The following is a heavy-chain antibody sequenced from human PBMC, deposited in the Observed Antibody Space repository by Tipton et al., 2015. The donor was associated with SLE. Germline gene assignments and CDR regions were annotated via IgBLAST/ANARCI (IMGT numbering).Heavy chain of an antibody. CDR1: GGSISSYY. D-gene: IGHD1-26*01. CDR2: IYYSGST. Sequence: TLSLTCTVSGGSISSYYWSWIRQPPGKGLEWIGYIYYSGSTNYNPSLKNRVTISVDTSKNQFSLKLSSVTAADTAVYYCARRQSGSLYYFDYWGQGTLVTVSS. CDR3: ARRQSGSLYYFDY. J-gene: IGHJ4*02. V-gene: IGHV4-59*12.